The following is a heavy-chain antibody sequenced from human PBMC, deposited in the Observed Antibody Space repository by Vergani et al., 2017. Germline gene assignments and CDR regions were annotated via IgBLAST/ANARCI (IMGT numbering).Heavy chain of an antibody. CDR2: LTGGGGST. CDR1: GFTFSTYA. V-gene: IGHV3-23*01. D-gene: IGHD1-26*01. J-gene: IGHJ4*02. CDR3: VKGAGSYENFFDS. Sequence: EVQLLESGGSLKQPGGSVRLSCAASGFTFSTYAMHWVRQAPGKGLEWVSALTGGGGSTYYADSFKGRFIISRDNSRDTLYLQMNSLRPEDTATYYCVKGAGSYENFFDSWCQRTLVTISS.